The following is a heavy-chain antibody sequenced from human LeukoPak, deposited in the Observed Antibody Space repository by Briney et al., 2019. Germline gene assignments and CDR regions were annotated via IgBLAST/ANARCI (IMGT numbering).Heavy chain of an antibody. Sequence: PSETLSLTCAVSGVSFNGYYWTWIRKPPGKGPDWIGEIGHSGSTSYNPSLNSRVTISLDTSKNQFFLKLNFVTAADTAIYYCTRTSPGVPLDVWGRGILVTVSS. J-gene: IGHJ4*02. D-gene: IGHD7-27*01. V-gene: IGHV4-34*01. CDR1: GVSFNGYY. CDR2: IGHSGST. CDR3: TRTSPGVPLDV.